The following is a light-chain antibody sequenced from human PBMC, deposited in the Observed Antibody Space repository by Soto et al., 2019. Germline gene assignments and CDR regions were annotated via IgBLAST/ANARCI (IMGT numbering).Light chain of an antibody. Sequence: DIPMTQSPSSLSASVGDRVTITCRASQSISSYLNWYQQKPGKAPKLLIYAASSLQSGVPSRFSGSGSGTDFTLAISSLQPEDFATYYCQQSYRTPRTTFGQGTRLEIK. CDR3: QQSYRTPRTT. CDR2: AAS. CDR1: QSISSY. V-gene: IGKV1-39*01. J-gene: IGKJ5*01.